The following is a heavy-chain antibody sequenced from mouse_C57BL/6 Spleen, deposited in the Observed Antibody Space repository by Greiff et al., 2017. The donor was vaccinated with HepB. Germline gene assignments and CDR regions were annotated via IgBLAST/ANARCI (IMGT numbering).Heavy chain of an antibody. J-gene: IGHJ4*01. CDR2: IRNKANGYTT. CDR3: ARYYYGSSYAMDY. Sequence: EVMLVESGGGLVQPGGSLSLSCAASGFTFTDYYMSWVRQPPGKALEWLGFIRNKANGYTTEYSASVKGRFTISRDNSQSILYLQMNALRAEDSATYYCARYYYGSSYAMDYWGQGTSVTVPS. CDR1: GFTFTDYY. D-gene: IGHD1-1*01. V-gene: IGHV7-3*01.